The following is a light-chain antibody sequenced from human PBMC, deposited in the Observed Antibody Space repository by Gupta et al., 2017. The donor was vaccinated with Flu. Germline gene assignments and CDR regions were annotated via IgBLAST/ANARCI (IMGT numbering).Light chain of an antibody. J-gene: IGKJ1*01. CDR2: EGS. CDR1: QSLLHGNGMTY. CDR3: IQSIRFRT. Sequence: DILMTQTPLSLSVTPGQPASISCKSSQSLLHGNGMTYFQWYLQKPGQPPQLLIYEGSKRCFGVPDRFSGSGEGTDFTLKSRRGEAEDGGVYYGIQSIRFRTFGQGTKVEIK. V-gene: IGKV2D-29*01.